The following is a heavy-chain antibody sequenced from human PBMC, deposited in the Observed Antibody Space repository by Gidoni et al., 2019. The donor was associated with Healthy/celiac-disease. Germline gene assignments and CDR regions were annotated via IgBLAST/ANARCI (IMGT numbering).Heavy chain of an antibody. CDR3: ARGRGYCSSTSCYLLDAFDI. CDR2: IWYDGSNK. D-gene: IGHD2-2*01. CDR1: GFTFSSYG. Sequence: QVQLVESGGGVVQPGRSLRLSCAASGFTFSSYGMHWVRQAPCKGREWVAVIWYDGSNKYYADSVKGRFTNSRDNSKNTMYLQMNSLRAEDTAVYYCARGRGYCSSTSCYLLDAFDIWGQGTMVTVSS. J-gene: IGHJ3*02. V-gene: IGHV3-33*01.